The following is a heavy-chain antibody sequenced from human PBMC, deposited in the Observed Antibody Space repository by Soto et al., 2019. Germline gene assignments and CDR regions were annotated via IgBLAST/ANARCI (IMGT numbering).Heavy chain of an antibody. CDR3: ARLPWLGTYYYYGMDV. Sequence: QVQLVQSGAEVKKPGASVKVSCKASGYTFTSYDINWVRQATGQGLEWMGWMNPNSGNTGYAQKFQGRVTMTRNTSISTAYMELSSLRSEDTAVYYCARLPWLGTYYYYGMDVWGQGTTVTVSS. D-gene: IGHD6-19*01. CDR2: MNPNSGNT. V-gene: IGHV1-8*01. CDR1: GYTFTSYD. J-gene: IGHJ6*02.